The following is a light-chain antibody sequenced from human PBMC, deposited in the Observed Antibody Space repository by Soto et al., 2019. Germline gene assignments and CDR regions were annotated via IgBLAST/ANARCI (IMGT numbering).Light chain of an antibody. Sequence: DIQMTQSPSSLSASVGDRVTITCRASQSISNYLNWYQQKPGKAPKLLIYAASSLQIRVPSRCSASGSGTDFTLTISSLQPEDFATYYCQQSYNSPRTFGQGTKVEI. J-gene: IGKJ1*01. CDR1: QSISNY. CDR3: QQSYNSPRT. CDR2: AAS. V-gene: IGKV1-39*01.